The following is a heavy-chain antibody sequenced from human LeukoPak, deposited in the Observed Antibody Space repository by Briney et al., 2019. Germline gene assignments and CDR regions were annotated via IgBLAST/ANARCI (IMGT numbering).Heavy chain of an antibody. J-gene: IGHJ5*02. D-gene: IGHD3-16*01. CDR2: INAGNGNT. CDR1: GYTFTSYA. V-gene: IGHV1-3*01. Sequence: ASVKVSCKASGYTFTSYAMHWVRQAPGQRLEWMGWINAGNGNTKYSQKFQGRVTITRDTSASTAYMELSSLRSGDTAVYYCARAYYDYVWGSYDNWFDPWGQGTLVTVSS. CDR3: ARAYYDYVWGSYDNWFDP.